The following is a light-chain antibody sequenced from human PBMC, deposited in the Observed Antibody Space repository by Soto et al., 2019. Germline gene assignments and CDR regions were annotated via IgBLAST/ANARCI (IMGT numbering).Light chain of an antibody. CDR2: GGS. J-gene: IGKJ1*01. CDR3: QQYDDWPPWT. CDR1: QSVSSN. Sequence: DIVMTQSPPTLSVSPGERVTLSCRASQSVSSNLAWYQQKPGQAPRLLIYGGSTRATGVPARFSGSGSGTEFTLTISSLQSEDFALYYCQQYDDWPPWTFGQGTKVEIK. V-gene: IGKV3-15*01.